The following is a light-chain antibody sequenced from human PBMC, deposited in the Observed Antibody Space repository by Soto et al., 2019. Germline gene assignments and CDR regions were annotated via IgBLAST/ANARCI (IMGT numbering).Light chain of an antibody. CDR2: EVT. V-gene: IGLV2-14*01. CDR3: SSYTGSSTLYV. Sequence: QSVLTQPASVSGSPGQSITSSCAGTSSDVGTYNYVSWYQQHPGKAPKVMIYEVTYRPSGVSNRFSDSKSGNTASLTISGLQAEDEAEYYCSSYTGSSTLYVFGTGTKVTVL. J-gene: IGLJ1*01. CDR1: SSDVGTYNY.